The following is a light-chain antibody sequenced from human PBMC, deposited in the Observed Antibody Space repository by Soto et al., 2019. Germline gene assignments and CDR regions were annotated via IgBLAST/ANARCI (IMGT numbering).Light chain of an antibody. CDR3: QLYGGSHMYS. J-gene: IGKJ2*01. V-gene: IGKV3-20*01. CDR2: AAS. Sequence: EIVLTQSPGTLSLSPGEGATLSCRASESISSSYLAWYQQRPGQSPRLLIYAASSRAAGIPDRFSGSGSGADFPLTISRVEPEDFAVYYCQLYGGSHMYSFGQGAKLQIK. CDR1: ESISSSY.